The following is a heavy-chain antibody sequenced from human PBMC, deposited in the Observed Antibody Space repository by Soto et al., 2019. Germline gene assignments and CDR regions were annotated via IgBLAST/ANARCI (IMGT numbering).Heavy chain of an antibody. J-gene: IGHJ4*02. CDR3: ARVEASTGPFNYFDY. CDR2: TYYRSKWYN. Sequence: KQSQTLSLTCAISGDSVSSNSAAWNWIRQSPSRGLEWLGRTYYRSKWYNDYAVSVKSRITINPDTSKNQFSLQLNSVTPEDTAVYYCARVEASTGPFNYFDYWGQGTLVTVSS. CDR1: GDSVSSNSAA. D-gene: IGHD2-8*02. V-gene: IGHV6-1*01.